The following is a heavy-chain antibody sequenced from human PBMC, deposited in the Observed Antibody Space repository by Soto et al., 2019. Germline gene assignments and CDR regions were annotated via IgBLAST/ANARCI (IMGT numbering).Heavy chain of an antibody. Sequence: SETLSLTCAVYGGSFSGYYWSWIRQPPGKGLEWIGEINHSGSTNYNPSLKSRVTISVDTSKNQFSLKLSSVTAADTAVYYCARGHDFWSGYYCWFDPWGQGTLVTVSS. CDR2: INHSGST. CDR3: ARGHDFWSGYYCWFDP. J-gene: IGHJ5*02. CDR1: GGSFSGYY. V-gene: IGHV4-34*01. D-gene: IGHD3-3*01.